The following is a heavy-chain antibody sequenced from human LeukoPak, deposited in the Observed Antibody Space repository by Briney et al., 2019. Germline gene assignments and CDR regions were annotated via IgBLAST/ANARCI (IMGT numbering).Heavy chain of an antibody. CDR1: GYTFTGYY. J-gene: IGHJ6*02. D-gene: IGHD6-13*01. V-gene: IGHV1-2*02. CDR3: ASLSPGYSSSFLPFGMDD. Sequence: ASVKVSCKASGYTFTGYYMHWVRQAPGQGLEWMGWINPNSGGTNYAQKFQGRVTMTRDTSISTAYMELSRLRSDDTAVYYCASLSPGYSSSFLPFGMDDWGQGTTVTVSS. CDR2: INPNSGGT.